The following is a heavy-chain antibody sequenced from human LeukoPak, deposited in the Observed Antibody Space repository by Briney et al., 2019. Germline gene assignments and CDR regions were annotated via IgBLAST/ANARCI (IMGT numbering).Heavy chain of an antibody. CDR2: IYDEGNT. V-gene: IGHV4-59*08. CDR3: AKHIGAWAFDI. Sequence: SETLSLTCTVSGGSISGYYWSWVRQSAGKGLEWIANIYDEGNTNKNPSLKSRVTISRDMSKNQVSLKLTSVTAADTAIYYCAKHIGAWAFDIWGQGTMVTVSP. CDR1: GGSISGYY. J-gene: IGHJ3*02.